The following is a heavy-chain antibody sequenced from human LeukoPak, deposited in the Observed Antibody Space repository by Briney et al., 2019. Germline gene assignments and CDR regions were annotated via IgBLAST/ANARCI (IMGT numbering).Heavy chain of an antibody. V-gene: IGHV3-23*01. Sequence: GGSLGLSCAASGFTFSSSAMNWVRQVPGKGLEWVSASGTAGDTYYADSVKGRFTISRDDSKNTLYLQMTSLRAEDTAVYYCAKKTPGTYPFDYWGQGTLVTVSP. J-gene: IGHJ4*02. CDR1: GFTFSSSA. CDR3: AKKTPGTYPFDY. D-gene: IGHD6-13*01. CDR2: SGTAGDT.